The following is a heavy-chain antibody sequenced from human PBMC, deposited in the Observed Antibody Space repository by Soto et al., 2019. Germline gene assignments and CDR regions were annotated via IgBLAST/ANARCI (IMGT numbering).Heavy chain of an antibody. CDR1: GFTFSSYW. CDR3: ARCPSKKYSRPRGVWFDP. CDR2: IKQDGSEK. D-gene: IGHD6-6*01. J-gene: IGHJ5*02. V-gene: IGHV3-7*01. Sequence: EVQLVESGGGLVQPGGSLRLCCAASGFTFSSYWMSWVRQAPGKGLEWVANIKQDGSEKYYVDSVKGRFTISRDNAKNSLYLQMNSLRAEDTAVYYCARCPSKKYSRPRGVWFDPWGQGTLVTVSS.